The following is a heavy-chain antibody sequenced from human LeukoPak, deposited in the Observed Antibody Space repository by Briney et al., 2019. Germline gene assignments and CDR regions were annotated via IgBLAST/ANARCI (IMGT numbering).Heavy chain of an antibody. CDR1: GYTFTGYY. D-gene: IGHD3-22*01. CDR3: ARVNTMIVDSDV. Sequence: ASVKVSCKASGYTFTGYYMHWVRQAPGHRLEWMGWINPNSGGTNYAQNFQGRVTMTRATSISTAYMELSRLRSDDTAVYYCARVNTMIVDSDVWGQGTTVTVSS. CDR2: INPNSGGT. J-gene: IGHJ6*02. V-gene: IGHV1-2*02.